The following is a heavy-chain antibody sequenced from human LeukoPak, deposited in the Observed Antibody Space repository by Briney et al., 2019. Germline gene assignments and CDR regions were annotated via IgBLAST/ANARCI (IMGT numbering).Heavy chain of an antibody. CDR2: IRSKAYGGTT. J-gene: IGHJ6*02. CDR3: TRMNYYYGMDV. V-gene: IGHV3-49*04. Sequence: PGGSLRLSCTASGFTFGDYAMSWVRQAPGKGLEWVGFIRSKAYGGTTEHAASVKGRFTISRDDSKSIAYLQMNSLKTEDTAVYYCTRMNYYYGMDVWGQGTTVTVSS. CDR1: GFTFGDYA.